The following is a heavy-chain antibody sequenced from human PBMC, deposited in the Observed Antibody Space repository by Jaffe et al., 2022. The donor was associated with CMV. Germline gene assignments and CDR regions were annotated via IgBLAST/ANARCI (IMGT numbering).Heavy chain of an antibody. CDR1: GDSISSSSYY. CDR3: ATMTLWSSRWDSVGGWFDP. V-gene: IGHV4-39*01. CDR2: IFYSGNT. D-gene: IGHD6-13*01. J-gene: IGHJ5*02. Sequence: QLQLQESGPGLVKPSETLSLTCTVAGDSISSSSYYWGWIRQTPGKGLEWIGSIFYSGNTYYNPSLKSRVTISVDTAKNQFSLKLSSVNAADTAVYYCATMTLWSSRWDSVGGWFDPWGQGIQVTVSS.